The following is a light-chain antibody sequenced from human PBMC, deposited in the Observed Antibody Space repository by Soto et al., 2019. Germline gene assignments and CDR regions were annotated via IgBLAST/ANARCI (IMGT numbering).Light chain of an antibody. V-gene: IGLV2-11*01. CDR1: SSDVGGSNF. Sequence: QSALTQSRSVSGSPGQSVTISCTGTSSDVGGSNFVSWYQQYPGKAPKLIIYDVTKRPSGVPDRFSGSKSGNTAALTISGLQTEDEADYYCCSYAGSYTHVFGTGTKVTVL. CDR2: DVT. CDR3: CSYAGSYTHV. J-gene: IGLJ1*01.